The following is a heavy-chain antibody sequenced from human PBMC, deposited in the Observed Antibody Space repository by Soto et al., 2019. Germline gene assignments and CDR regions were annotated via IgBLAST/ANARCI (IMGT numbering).Heavy chain of an antibody. D-gene: IGHD7-27*01. V-gene: IGHV3-23*01. CDR3: AKETAKLGEPCFDH. CDR1: GFAFDNYA. Sequence: PGGSLRLSCAASGFAFDNYAMSWVRQAPGKGLEWVSGISTSGDGTYYADSVKGRFTISRDNSRSTLYLQMNTLTAEDTAIYYCAKETAKLGEPCFDHWGRGALVTVSS. J-gene: IGHJ4*02. CDR2: ISTSGDGT.